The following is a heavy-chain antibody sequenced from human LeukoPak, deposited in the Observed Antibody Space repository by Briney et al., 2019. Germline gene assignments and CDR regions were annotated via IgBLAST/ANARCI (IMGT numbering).Heavy chain of an antibody. D-gene: IGHD1-20*01. CDR1: GFTFSSYA. Sequence: GRSLRLSCAASGFTFSSYAMHWVRQAPGKGLEWVSAISGSGGSTYYADSVKGRFTISRDNSKNTLYLQMNSLRAEDTAVHYCAKALTGSRGNWGQGTLVTVSS. CDR2: ISGSGGST. J-gene: IGHJ4*02. CDR3: AKALTGSRGN. V-gene: IGHV3-23*01.